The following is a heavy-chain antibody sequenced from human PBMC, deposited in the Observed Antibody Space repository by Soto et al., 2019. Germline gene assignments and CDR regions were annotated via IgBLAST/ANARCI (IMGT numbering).Heavy chain of an antibody. J-gene: IGHJ4*02. CDR2: IYYSGST. CDR3: ARMDVRSYYYDSSKRDVVY. CDR1: GGSISSSSYY. D-gene: IGHD3-22*01. V-gene: IGHV4-39*01. Sequence: SETLSLTCTVSGGSISSSSYYWGWIRQPPGKGLEWIGSIYYSGSTYYNPSLKSRVTISVDTSKNQFSLKLSSVTAADTAVYYCARMDVRSYYYDSSKRDVVYWGQGTLVTVSS.